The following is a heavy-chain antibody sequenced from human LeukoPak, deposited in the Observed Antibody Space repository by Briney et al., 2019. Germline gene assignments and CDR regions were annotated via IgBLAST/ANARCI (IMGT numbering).Heavy chain of an antibody. Sequence: PGRSLRLSCAASGFICSHYGMHWVRQAPGKGLEWVAVIWSDGSNRFYAGSVKGRFTISRDNSQNTLFLQMNSLRAEDTAMYYCARDAQRGFDYSNSLEYWGHGTLVTVSS. CDR2: IWSDGSNR. CDR1: GFICSHYG. V-gene: IGHV3-33*01. CDR3: ARDAQRGFDYSNSLEY. J-gene: IGHJ4*01. D-gene: IGHD4-11*01.